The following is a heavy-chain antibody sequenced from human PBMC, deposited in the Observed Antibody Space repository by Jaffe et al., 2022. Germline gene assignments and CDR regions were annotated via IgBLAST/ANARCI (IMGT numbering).Heavy chain of an antibody. V-gene: IGHV3-21*01. CDR3: ARDVAPSYDYIWGSYRPDAFDI. CDR2: ISSSSSYI. J-gene: IGHJ3*02. Sequence: EVQLVESGGGLVKPGGSLRLSCAASGFTFSSYSMNWVRQAPGKGLEWVSSISSSSSYIYYADSVKGRFTISRDNAKNSLYLQMNSLRAEDTAVYYCARDVAPSYDYIWGSYRPDAFDIWGQGTMVTVSS. D-gene: IGHD3-16*02. CDR1: GFTFSSYS.